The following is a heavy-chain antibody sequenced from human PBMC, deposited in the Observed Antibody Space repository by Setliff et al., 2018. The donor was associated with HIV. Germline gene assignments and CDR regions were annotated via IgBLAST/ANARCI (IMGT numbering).Heavy chain of an antibody. J-gene: IGHJ4*02. D-gene: IGHD6-19*01. V-gene: IGHV3-33*06. Sequence: GGSLRLSCAASGFTFSSYGMHWVRQAPGKGLEWVAVIWYDGSNKYYADSVKGRFTISSDNSKNTLYLQMNSLRAEDTAVYYCAKDPNMYSSGWYGYWGQGTLVTVSS. CDR1: GFTFSSYG. CDR3: AKDPNMYSSGWYGY. CDR2: IWYDGSNK.